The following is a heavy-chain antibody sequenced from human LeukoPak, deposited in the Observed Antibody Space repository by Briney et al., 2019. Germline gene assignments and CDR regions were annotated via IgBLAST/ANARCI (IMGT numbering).Heavy chain of an antibody. Sequence: GGSLRLSSVASGFTFSSNWMHWVRQAPGKGLVWVSRINSDGSSTSYADSVKGRFTISRDNAKNTLYLQMNSLRAEDTAVYFCASPGATSKFDYWGQGTQVTVSS. CDR3: ASPGATSKFDY. J-gene: IGHJ4*02. CDR2: INSDGSST. V-gene: IGHV3-74*01. CDR1: GFTFSSNW. D-gene: IGHD1-26*01.